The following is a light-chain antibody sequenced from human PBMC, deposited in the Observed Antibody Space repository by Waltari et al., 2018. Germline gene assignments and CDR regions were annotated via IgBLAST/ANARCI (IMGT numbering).Light chain of an antibody. Sequence: SSELTQDPAVSVALGQPVRITCQGDSLRTSYASWYQLKPGQAPVLVMYGKEKRPSGVPDRMSGYSAGATSSLTFTGAQAEDEADYYCSSRNGRANQVVFAGGTKVTVL. V-gene: IGLV3-19*01. CDR3: SSRNGRANQVV. CDR2: GKE. CDR1: SLRTSY. J-gene: IGLJ3*02.